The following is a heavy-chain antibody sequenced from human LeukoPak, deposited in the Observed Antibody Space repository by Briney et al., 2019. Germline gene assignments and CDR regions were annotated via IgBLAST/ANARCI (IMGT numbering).Heavy chain of an antibody. CDR1: GGSISSSSYY. D-gene: IGHD2-15*01. J-gene: IGHJ5*02. V-gene: IGHV4-39*07. CDR2: IYYSGST. CDR3: ARVYDNVVVVAAIIERYNWFDP. Sequence: SETLSLTCTVSGGSISSSSYYWGWIRQPPGKGLEWIGSIYYSGSTYYNPSLKSRVTISVDTSKNQFSLKLSSVTAADTAVYYCARVYDNVVVVAAIIERYNWFDPWGQETLVTVSS.